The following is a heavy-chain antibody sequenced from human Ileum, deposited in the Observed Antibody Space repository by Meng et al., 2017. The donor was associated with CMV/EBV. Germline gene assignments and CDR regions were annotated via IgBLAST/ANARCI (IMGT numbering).Heavy chain of an antibody. D-gene: IGHD5-18*01. CDR3: ARANITYGYGNNCFDP. Sequence: ASVKVSCKASGYMFIGQYIHWVRQAPGQGLEWMGWINPDSGGTNYAQRFQGRVTMTRDTSISTAYMELTVLTSDDTAVYYCARANITYGYGNNCFDPWGQGTLVTVSS. J-gene: IGHJ5*02. CDR2: INPDSGGT. V-gene: IGHV1-2*02. CDR1: GYMFIGQY.